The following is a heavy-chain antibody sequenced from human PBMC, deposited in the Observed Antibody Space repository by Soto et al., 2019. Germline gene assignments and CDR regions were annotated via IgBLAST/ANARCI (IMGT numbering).Heavy chain of an antibody. V-gene: IGHV3-74*03. D-gene: IGHD3-22*01. CDR2: INADGSGT. J-gene: IGHJ6*01. CDR1: GFDFSSDW. CDR3: RRECPYDLSGFYQYYYYCLDF. Sequence: GGSVRLFCVDSGFDFSSDWMPWVRQVTGKGVVWVSRINADGSGTAYADSVRGRFTISRDNAKSTLYLEMNGLRAEDTALYYCRRECPYDLSGFYQYYYYCLDFWGQGTTVTVSS.